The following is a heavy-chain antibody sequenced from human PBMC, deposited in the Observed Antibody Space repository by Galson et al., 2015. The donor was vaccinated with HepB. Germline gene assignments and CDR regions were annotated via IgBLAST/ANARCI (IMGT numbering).Heavy chain of an antibody. CDR2: IYSGGST. J-gene: IGHJ4*02. CDR3: ARIHVPGIAVAGTAAY. D-gene: IGHD6-19*01. Sequence: SLRLSCAASGFTVSSNYMSWVRQAPGKGLEWVSVIYSGGSTYYADSVKGRFTISRDNSKNTLYLQMNSLRAEDTAVYYCARIHVPGIAVAGTAAYWGQGTLVTASS. CDR1: GFTVSSNY. V-gene: IGHV3-53*01.